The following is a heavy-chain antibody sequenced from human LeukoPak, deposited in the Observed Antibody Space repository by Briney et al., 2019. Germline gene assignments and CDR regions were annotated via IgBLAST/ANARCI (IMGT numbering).Heavy chain of an antibody. CDR2: VKSKIDGGTI. D-gene: IGHD2-8*01. J-gene: IGHJ4*02. CDR1: RFSGFVFSNAW. Sequence: GGSLRLSCAASRFSGFVFSNAWMYWVRQAPGKGLEWLGRVKSKIDGGTIDYAAPVKGRFTISRDDSKDTLYLQMNSLRAEDTAVYYCAKDPDIILVYPLGTTFDYWGQGTLVTVSS. CDR3: AKDPDIILVYPLGTTFDY. V-gene: IGHV3-15*01.